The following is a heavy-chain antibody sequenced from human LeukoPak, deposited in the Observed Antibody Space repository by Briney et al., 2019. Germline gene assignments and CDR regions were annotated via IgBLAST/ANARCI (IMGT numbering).Heavy chain of an antibody. V-gene: IGHV4-34*01. CDR1: GGSFSGYY. D-gene: IGHD2-2*01. CDR2: INHSGST. J-gene: IGHJ4*02. CDR3: ARGVKPAATEI. Sequence: SETLSLTCAVYGGSFSGYYWSWIRQPPGKGLEWIGEINHSGSTNYNPSLKSRVTISVDTSKNQFSLKLSSVTAADTAVYYCARGVKPAATEIWGQGTLVTVSS.